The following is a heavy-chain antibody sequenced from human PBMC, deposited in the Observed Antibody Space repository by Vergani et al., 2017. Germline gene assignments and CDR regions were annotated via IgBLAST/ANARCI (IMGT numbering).Heavy chain of an antibody. V-gene: IGHV3-30*18. Sequence: QVQLVESGGGVVQPGRSLRLSCAASGFTFSSYGMHWVRQAPGKGLEWVAVISYDGSNKYYADSVKGRFTISRDNSKNTLYLQMNSLRAEDTAVYYCANLYYCSSTSCYNPDYYYGMDVWGQGTTVTVSS. J-gene: IGHJ6*02. D-gene: IGHD2-2*02. CDR2: ISYDGSNK. CDR1: GFTFSSYG. CDR3: ANLYYCSSTSCYNPDYYYGMDV.